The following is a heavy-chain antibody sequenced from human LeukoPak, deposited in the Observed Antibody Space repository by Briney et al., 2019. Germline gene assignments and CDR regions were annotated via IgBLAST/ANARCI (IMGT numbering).Heavy chain of an antibody. CDR1: GFTFSDAW. D-gene: IGHD3-3*01. Sequence: ESLRLSCATSGFTFSDAWMSWVRQAPGKGLEWIGEINHSGSANYNPSLKSRVTISVDTSKNQFSLKLSSVTAADTAVYYCARGPDFWSGFLVDYWGQGTLVTVSS. CDR2: INHSGSA. V-gene: IGHV4-34*01. J-gene: IGHJ4*02. CDR3: ARGPDFWSGFLVDY.